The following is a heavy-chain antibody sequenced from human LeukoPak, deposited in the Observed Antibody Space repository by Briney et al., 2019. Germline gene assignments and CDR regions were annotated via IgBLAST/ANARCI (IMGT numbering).Heavy chain of an antibody. V-gene: IGHV4-4*07. CDR2: IYNSGST. Sequence: SETLSLTCSVSGDSMEIDYWNWIRQPAGKGLEWIGRIYNSGSTNYSPSLKSRVTMSIDTSKSQFSLQLTSVTAADTAVYHCARADYSGGWAGGFDIWGHGTMVTVSS. J-gene: IGHJ3*02. CDR1: GDSMEIDY. CDR3: ARADYSGGWAGGFDI. D-gene: IGHD6-19*01.